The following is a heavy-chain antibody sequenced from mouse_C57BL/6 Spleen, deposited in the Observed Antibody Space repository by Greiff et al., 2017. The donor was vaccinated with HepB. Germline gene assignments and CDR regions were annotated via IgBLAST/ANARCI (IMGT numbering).Heavy chain of an antibody. D-gene: IGHD3-1*01. CDR2: IYPGSGST. CDR1: GYTFTSYW. Sequence: QVQLQQPGAELVKPGASVKMSCKASGYTFTSYWITWVKQRPGQGLEWIGDIYPGSGSTNYNEKFKSKATLTVDTSSSTAYMQLSSLTSEDSAIYYCARGGHAVHWYFDVWGTGTTVTVSS. V-gene: IGHV1-55*01. CDR3: ARGGHAVHWYFDV. J-gene: IGHJ1*03.